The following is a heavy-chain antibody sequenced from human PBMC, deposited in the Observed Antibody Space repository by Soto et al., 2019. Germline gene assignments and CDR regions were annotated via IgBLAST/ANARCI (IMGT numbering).Heavy chain of an antibody. Sequence: SVKVSCKASGGTFSSYAISWVRQAPGQGLEWMGGIIPIFGTANYAQKFQGRVTITADESTSTAYMELSSLRSEDTAVYYCAKRITIFGVVSDYWGQGTLVTVSS. D-gene: IGHD3-3*01. V-gene: IGHV1-69*13. CDR3: AKRITIFGVVSDY. J-gene: IGHJ4*02. CDR1: GGTFSSYA. CDR2: IIPIFGTA.